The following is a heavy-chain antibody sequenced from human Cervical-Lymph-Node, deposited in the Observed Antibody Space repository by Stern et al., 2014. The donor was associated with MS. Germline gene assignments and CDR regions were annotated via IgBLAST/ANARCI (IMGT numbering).Heavy chain of an antibody. CDR3: AVTREYSYGSHY. D-gene: IGHD5-18*01. J-gene: IGHJ4*02. CDR1: GYSSTSYG. V-gene: IGHV1-18*01. CDR2: INAYNGNT. Sequence: QVKLVQSGAEVKKPGASVKVSCKASGYSSTSYGFSWVRQAPGQGLEWMGWINAYNGNTNYAQNFQGRVTMTTDTSTITAYMELRSLRSDDTAVYYCAVTREYSYGSHYWGQGTLVTVSS.